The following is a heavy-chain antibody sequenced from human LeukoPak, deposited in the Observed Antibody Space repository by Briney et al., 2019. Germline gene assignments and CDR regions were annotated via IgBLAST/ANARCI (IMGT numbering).Heavy chain of an antibody. D-gene: IGHD1-26*01. Sequence: SETRSLTCAVYGGSFSGSYWSWFRQPPRKGLERIGKINHSGSTNYNPSLKSRVTISVDTSKNQFSLKLSSVTAADTAVYYCARVGMVGPVDYWGQGTLVTVSS. V-gene: IGHV4-34*01. CDR2: INHSGST. CDR1: GGSFSGSY. J-gene: IGHJ4*02. CDR3: ARVGMVGPVDY.